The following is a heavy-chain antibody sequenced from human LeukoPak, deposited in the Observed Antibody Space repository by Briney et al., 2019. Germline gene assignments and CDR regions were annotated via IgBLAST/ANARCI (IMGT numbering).Heavy chain of an antibody. V-gene: IGHV3-53*01. CDR2: IYSGGST. J-gene: IGHJ3*02. CDR3: ARDRGYCSGGTCYSAFDI. CDR1: GFTFSSYA. Sequence: GGSLRLSCTASGFTFSSYAMNWVRQAPGKGLEWVSVIYSGGSTYYADSVKGRFTISRDNSKNTLYLQMNSLRAEDTAVYYCARDRGYCSGGTCYSAFDIWGQGTLVTVSS. D-gene: IGHD2-15*01.